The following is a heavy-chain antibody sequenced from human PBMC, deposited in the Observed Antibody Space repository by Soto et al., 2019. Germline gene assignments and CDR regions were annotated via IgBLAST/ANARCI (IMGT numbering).Heavy chain of an antibody. CDR3: AGFYGLGSWFDP. Sequence: SVKVSCKASGGTFSSYAISWVRQAPGQGLEWMGGIIPIFGTANYAQKFQGRVTITADESTSTAYMELSSLRSEDTAVYYCAGFYGLGSWFDPWGQGTLVTVSS. J-gene: IGHJ5*02. CDR2: IIPIFGTA. V-gene: IGHV1-69*13. D-gene: IGHD4-17*01. CDR1: GGTFSSYA.